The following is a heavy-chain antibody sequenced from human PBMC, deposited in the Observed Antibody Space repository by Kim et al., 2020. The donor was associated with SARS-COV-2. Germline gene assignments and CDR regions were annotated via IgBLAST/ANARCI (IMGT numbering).Heavy chain of an antibody. CDR2: IYYSGSS. D-gene: IGHD2-15*01. CDR3: ARAGPQDGYFCL. Sequence: SETLSLTCTVSGGSISRSSYYWAWIRQPPGKGLEWIGRIYYSGSSYSNPSLKSRATLSVDTSKNQFSLNLRPVTAAATAFYYGARAGPQDGYFCLWVRGT. J-gene: IGHJ2*01. V-gene: IGHV4-39*01. CDR1: GGSISRSSYY.